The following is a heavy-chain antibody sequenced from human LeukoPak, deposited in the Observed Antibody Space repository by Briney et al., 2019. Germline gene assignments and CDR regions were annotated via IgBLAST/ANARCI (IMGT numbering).Heavy chain of an antibody. V-gene: IGHV4-30-4*08. CDR2: IYYSGST. J-gene: IGHJ4*02. Sequence: PSETLSLTCTVSGGSISSGDYYWSWIRQPPGKGLEWIGYIYYSGSTYYNPSLKSRVTISVDTSKNQFSLKLSSVTAADTAVYYCARAVGATDCDYWGQGNLVTVSS. CDR3: ARAVGATDCDY. D-gene: IGHD1-26*01. CDR1: GGSISSGDYY.